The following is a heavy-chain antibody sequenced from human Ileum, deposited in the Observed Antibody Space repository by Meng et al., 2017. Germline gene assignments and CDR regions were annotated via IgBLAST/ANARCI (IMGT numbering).Heavy chain of an antibody. CDR2: ISDSGGST. V-gene: IGHV3-23*01. J-gene: IGHJ4*01. D-gene: IGHD3-22*01. Sequence: GGSLKISCAVSGFTFSSYVMNWVRQAPGKGLEWVSTISDSGGSTYYADSVKGRFTISRDNSKKTLYLQMNSLRADDTAVYYCAKDQYDSSGTPTGINDWGQGTPVTVSS. CDR3: AKDQYDSSGTPTGIND. CDR1: GFTFSSYV.